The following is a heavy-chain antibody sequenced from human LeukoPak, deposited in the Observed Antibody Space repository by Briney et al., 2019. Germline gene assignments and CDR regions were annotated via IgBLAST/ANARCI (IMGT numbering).Heavy chain of an antibody. V-gene: IGHV1-69*05. Sequence: ASVKVSCKASGGTFSSYAISWVRQAPGQGLEWMGGIIPIFGTANYAQKFQGRVTITTDESTSTAYMELSSLRSEDTAVYYCARGIAARHVRFDYWGQGTLVTVSS. CDR2: IIPIFGTA. J-gene: IGHJ4*02. CDR1: GGTFSSYA. D-gene: IGHD6-6*01. CDR3: ARGIAARHVRFDY.